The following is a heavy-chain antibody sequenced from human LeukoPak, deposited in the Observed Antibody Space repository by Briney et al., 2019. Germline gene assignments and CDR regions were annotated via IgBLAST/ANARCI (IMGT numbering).Heavy chain of an antibody. V-gene: IGHV4-31*03. D-gene: IGHD4-17*01. CDR1: GGSISSGGYY. CDR2: IYYSGNT. Sequence: PSQTLSLTCTVSGGSISSGGYYWSWIRQHPGKGLEWIGYIYYSGNTYYNPSLKSRVTISVDTSKNQFSLKLSSVTAADTAVYYCARGGDGDYGDYESFDYWGQGTLVTVSS. J-gene: IGHJ4*02. CDR3: ARGGDGDYGDYESFDY.